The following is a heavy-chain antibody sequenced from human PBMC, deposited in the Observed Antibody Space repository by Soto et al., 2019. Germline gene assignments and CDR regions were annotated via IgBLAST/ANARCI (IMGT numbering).Heavy chain of an antibody. CDR1: GFTFSSYW. V-gene: IGHV3-7*01. D-gene: IGHD3-3*01. J-gene: IGHJ6*03. Sequence: EVQLVESGGGLVQPGGSLRLSCAASGFTFSSYWMSWVRQAPGKGLEWVANIKQDGSEKYYVDSVKGRFTISRANAKNSLYLQMNSLRAEDTAVDYCARVASLIRFLGWLGNYYYYYYMDVWGKGNTVTVSS. CDR3: ARVASLIRFLGWLGNYYYYYYMDV. CDR2: IKQDGSEK.